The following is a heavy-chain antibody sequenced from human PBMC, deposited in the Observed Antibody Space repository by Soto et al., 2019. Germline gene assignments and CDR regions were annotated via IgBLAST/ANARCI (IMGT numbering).Heavy chain of an antibody. CDR3: AKVAGTSWGAFVI. D-gene: IGHD6-13*01. CDR1: GFTFSSYA. V-gene: IGHV3-23*01. J-gene: IGHJ3*02. CDR2: VSGSGSST. Sequence: GGSLRLSCAASGFTFSSYAMSWVRQAPGKGLEGVSVVSGSGSSTFYADSVKGRLTSSRENSKYTLYLQMNSLRAEDTAVYYCAKVAGTSWGAFVIWVQGTMVTVSS.